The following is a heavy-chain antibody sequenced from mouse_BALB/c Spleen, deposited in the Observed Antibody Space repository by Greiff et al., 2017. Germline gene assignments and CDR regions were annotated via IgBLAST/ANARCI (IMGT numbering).Heavy chain of an antibody. CDR1: GYTFTSYW. J-gene: IGHJ4*01. V-gene: IGHV1-5*01. Sequence: VQLQQSGTVLARPGASVKMSCKASGYTFTSYWMHWVKQRPGQGLEWIGAIYPGNSDTSYNQKFKGKAKLTAVTSTSTAYMELSSLTNEDSAVYYCTRGQGKGYAMDYWGQGTSVTVSS. CDR2: IYPGNSDT. CDR3: TRGQGKGYAMDY.